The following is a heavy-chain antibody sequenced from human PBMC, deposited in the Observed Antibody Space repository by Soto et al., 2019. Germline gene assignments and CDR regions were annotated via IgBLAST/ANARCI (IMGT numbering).Heavy chain of an antibody. CDR2: IWDDGTQK. V-gene: IGHV3-33*01. CDR3: ARVTTVSLDY. CDR1: GFTFSSHG. Sequence: QVQLVESGGGVVQPGRSLSLSCAASGFTFSSHGMSWVRQAPGKGLEWVALIWDDGTQKYYVDSVKGRFTISRDNSKNTLSLQMNSLRAEDKAVYYCARVTTVSLDYWGQGTLVTVSS. J-gene: IGHJ4*02. D-gene: IGHD4-17*01.